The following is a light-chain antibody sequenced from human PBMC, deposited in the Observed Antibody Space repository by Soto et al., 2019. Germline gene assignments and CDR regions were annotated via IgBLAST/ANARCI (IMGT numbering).Light chain of an antibody. CDR2: YDS. V-gene: IGLV3-21*04. J-gene: IGLJ1*01. CDR3: QVWDITTDHYV. Sequence: SYELTQPPSVSVSPEKTARLTCGGDSIGSKRVHWYRQKPGHAPVLVIYYDSDRPSGIPERFSGSNSGNTATLTINRVEAGDEDDDYCQVWDITTDHYVFGTGTKLTVL. CDR1: SIGSKR.